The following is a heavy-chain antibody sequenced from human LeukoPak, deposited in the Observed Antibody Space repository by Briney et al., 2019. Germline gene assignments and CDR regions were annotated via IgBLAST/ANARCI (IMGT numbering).Heavy chain of an antibody. D-gene: IGHD5-18*01. CDR2: IYYSGST. CDR1: GGSLSGYY. J-gene: IGHJ4*02. Sequence: SETLSLTCAVYGGSLSGYYWGWIRQPPGKGLEWIGSIYYSGSTYYNPSLKSRVTISVDTSKNQFSLKLSSVTAADTAVYYCAILPVDTVDYWGQGTLVTVSS. V-gene: IGHV4-39*01. CDR3: AILPVDTVDY.